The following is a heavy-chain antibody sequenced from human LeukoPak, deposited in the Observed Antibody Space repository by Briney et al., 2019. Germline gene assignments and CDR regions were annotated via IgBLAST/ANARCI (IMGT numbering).Heavy chain of an antibody. J-gene: IGHJ4*02. Sequence: GESLKISCKGSGYSFTSYWIGWVRQMPGKGLEWVGIIYPHDSDTRYSPSFQGQVAISADKSIRTAYLQWSSLKASDTAMYFCAKSGDGSGWYFDSWGQGTLVRVSS. CDR3: AKSGDGSGWYFDS. CDR2: IYPHDSDT. D-gene: IGHD6-19*01. CDR1: GYSFTSYW. V-gene: IGHV5-51*01.